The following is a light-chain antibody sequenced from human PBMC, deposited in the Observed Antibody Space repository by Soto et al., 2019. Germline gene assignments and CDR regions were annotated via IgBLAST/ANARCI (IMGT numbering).Light chain of an antibody. J-gene: IGLJ3*02. CDR1: SSDVGGYKY. Sequence: QSALTQPPSASGSPGQSVTISCTGTSSDVGGYKYVSWYQQHPGKAPKLMIYEVSKRPSGVPDRFSGSKSGNTASLTVSGLQAEDEADYYCAAWDDSLSGQGVFGGGTKLTVL. V-gene: IGLV2-8*01. CDR3: AAWDDSLSGQGV. CDR2: EVS.